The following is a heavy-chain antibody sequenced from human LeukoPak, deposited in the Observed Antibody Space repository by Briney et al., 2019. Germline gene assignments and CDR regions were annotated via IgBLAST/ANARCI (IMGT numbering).Heavy chain of an antibody. CDR2: ISYDGNNK. J-gene: IGHJ4*02. Sequence: GRSPRLSCEASGFTFSSYGIHWVRRAPGKGLEWVAVISYDGNNKYYGDSVKGRFTISRDNSKNTVYLQMKSLRDEDTAVYYCARVGYTSGWYRNWGQGTLVTVSS. CDR1: GFTFSSYG. D-gene: IGHD6-19*01. CDR3: ARVGYTSGWYRN. V-gene: IGHV3-30*03.